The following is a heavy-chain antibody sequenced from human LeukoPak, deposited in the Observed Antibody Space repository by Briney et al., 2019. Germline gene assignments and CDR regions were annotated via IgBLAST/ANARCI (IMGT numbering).Heavy chain of an antibody. CDR1: GGTFSSYD. J-gene: IGHJ4*02. D-gene: IGHD6-6*01. CDR2: IIPIFGTA. V-gene: IGHV1-69*05. CDR3: AGAAFQYSSSREETFDY. Sequence: SVKVSCNASGGTFSSYDISWVRQAPGQGLEWMGGIIPIFGTANYAQKFQGRVTITTDESTSTAYMELSSLRSEDTAVYYCAGAAFQYSSSREETFDYWGQGTLVTVSS.